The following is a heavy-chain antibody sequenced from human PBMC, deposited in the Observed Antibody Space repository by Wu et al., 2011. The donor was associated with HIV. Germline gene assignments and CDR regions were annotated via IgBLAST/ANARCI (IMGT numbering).Heavy chain of an antibody. Sequence: QVQLVQSGAEVKEPGSSVRVSCRTSGDTFSNYAINWVRQAPGQGLEWMGGIIPNSGTTNYARKFQGRVTVSADRSTTTVHMELRSLRSEDTAVYYCARSGEAAEYYYYYMNVWAKGPRSPSP. D-gene: IGHD6-13*01. V-gene: IGHV1-69*14. CDR3: ARSGEAAEYYYYYMNV. CDR1: GDTFSNYA. J-gene: IGHJ6*03. CDR2: IIPNSGTT.